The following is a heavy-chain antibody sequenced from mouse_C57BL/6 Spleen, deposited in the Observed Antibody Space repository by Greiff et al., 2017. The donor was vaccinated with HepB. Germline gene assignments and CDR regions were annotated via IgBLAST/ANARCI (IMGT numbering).Heavy chain of an antibody. Sequence: VKLVESGAELMKPGASVKLSCKATGYTFTGYWIEWVKQRPGHGLEWIGEILPGSSSTNYNEKFKGKATFTADTSSNTAYMQLSSLTTEDSAIYYCARHYYGSSYWFAYWGQGTLVTVSA. CDR1: GYTFTGYW. CDR3: ARHYYGSSYWFAY. V-gene: IGHV1-9*01. CDR2: ILPGSSST. D-gene: IGHD1-1*01. J-gene: IGHJ3*01.